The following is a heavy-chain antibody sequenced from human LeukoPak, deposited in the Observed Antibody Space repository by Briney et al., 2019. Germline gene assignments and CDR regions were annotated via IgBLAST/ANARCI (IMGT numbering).Heavy chain of an antibody. CDR2: LYSGGKT. CDR1: GFTVSNNY. J-gene: IGHJ3*02. Sequence: PGGSLRLSCAASGFTVSNNYMSWVRQAPGKGLEWVSVLYSGGKTYYADSVKGRFTISRGSSKNTLYLHMNSLRAEDTAVYYCARDFFGWGYDVSDIWGQGTMVTVSS. D-gene: IGHD6-19*01. V-gene: IGHV3-53*01. CDR3: ARDFFGWGYDVSDI.